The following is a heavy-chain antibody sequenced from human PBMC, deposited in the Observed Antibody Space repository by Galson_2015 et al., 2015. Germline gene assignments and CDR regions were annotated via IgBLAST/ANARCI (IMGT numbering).Heavy chain of an antibody. J-gene: IGHJ4*02. CDR3: TTDWGNDVVFSSNS. D-gene: IGHD1-1*01. CDR2: IKSKTDGGTT. CDR1: GFTFSNAW. V-gene: IGHV3-15*01. Sequence: LRLSCAASGFTFSNAWMSWVRQAPGKGLEWVGRIKSKTDGGTTDYAAPVKGRFTISRDDSKNTLYLQMNSLKTEDTAVCYCTTDWGNDVVFSSNSWGQGTLVTVSS.